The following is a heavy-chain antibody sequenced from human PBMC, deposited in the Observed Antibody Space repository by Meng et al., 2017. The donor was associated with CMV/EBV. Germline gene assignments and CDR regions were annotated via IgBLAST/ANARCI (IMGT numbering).Heavy chain of an antibody. CDR2: INPNSGGP. CDR3: ARLPPPRYDFWSGYYYYGMDV. D-gene: IGHD3-3*01. J-gene: IGHJ6*02. V-gene: IGHV1-2*02. CDR1: GYTFTGYY. Sequence: ASVKVSCKASGYTFTGYYMHWVRQAPGQGLEWMGWINPNSGGPNYAQKFQGRVTMTRDTSISTAYMELSRLRSDDTAVYYCARLPPPRYDFWSGYYYYGMDVWGQGTTVTVSS.